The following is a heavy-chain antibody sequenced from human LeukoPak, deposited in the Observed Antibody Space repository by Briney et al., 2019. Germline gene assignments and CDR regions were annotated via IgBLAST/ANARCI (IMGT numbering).Heavy chain of an antibody. V-gene: IGHV4-34*01. D-gene: IGHD6-13*01. J-gene: IGHJ4*02. CDR1: SGSFSGYS. CDR3: ARSRIPAPGPTH. Sequence: SETLSLTCAVYSGSFSGYSWNWIRQPPGKGLEWIGEINHSGSTHYNPSLKSRVTISVDPSKNQFSLKLSSATAADTAVYYCARSRIPAPGPTHWGQGTLVTVSS. CDR2: INHSGST.